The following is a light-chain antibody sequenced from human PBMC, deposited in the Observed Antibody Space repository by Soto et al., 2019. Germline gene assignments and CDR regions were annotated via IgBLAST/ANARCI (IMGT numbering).Light chain of an antibody. Sequence: TPSRGTLYISPAEKPTLSCRASQSVNSNLAWYQQKAGQAPRLLIYGTSTRATGIPARCSGSGSGTDFTLANRIFQFGGLAVYSSKQYDNLPRAIGQGTKVDI. J-gene: IGKJ1*01. CDR3: KQYDNLPRA. V-gene: IGKV3-15*01. CDR2: GTS. CDR1: QSVNSN.